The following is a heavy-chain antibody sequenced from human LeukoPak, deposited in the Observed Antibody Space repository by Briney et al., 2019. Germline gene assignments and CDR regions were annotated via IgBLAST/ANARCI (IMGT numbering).Heavy chain of an antibody. J-gene: IGHJ3*02. V-gene: IGHV4-4*02. Sequence: PSETLSLTCAVSGGSISSSNWWSWVRQPPGKGLEWIGEIYHSGSTNYNPSLKSRVTISVDKSKNQFSLKLSSVTAADTAVYYCARDVLTDFWSGHDAFDIWGQGTMVTVSS. CDR1: GGSISSSNW. CDR3: ARDVLTDFWSGHDAFDI. D-gene: IGHD3-3*01. CDR2: IYHSGST.